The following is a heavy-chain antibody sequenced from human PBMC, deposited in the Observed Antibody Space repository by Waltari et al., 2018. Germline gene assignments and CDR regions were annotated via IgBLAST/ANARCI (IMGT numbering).Heavy chain of an antibody. V-gene: IGHV3-23*01. CDR1: GFTFSSYA. Sequence: EVQLLESGGGLVQPGGSLRLSCAASGFTFSSYAMSWVRQAPGKGREWVSAISGSGGSTYYADSMKGRFTISRDNSKNTLYLQMNSLRAEDTAVYYCAKVLIHYYDSSGYYPPEENGAFDIWGQGTMVTVSS. CDR3: AKVLIHYYDSSGYYPPEENGAFDI. J-gene: IGHJ3*02. D-gene: IGHD3-22*01. CDR2: ISGSGGST.